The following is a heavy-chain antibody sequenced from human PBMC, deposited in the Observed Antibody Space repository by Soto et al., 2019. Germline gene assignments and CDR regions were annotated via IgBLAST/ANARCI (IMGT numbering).Heavy chain of an antibody. CDR3: VQTTGWPGFDF. CDR1: GFTVSSKY. J-gene: IGHJ4*02. V-gene: IGHV3-53*01. CDR2: IYGGGTT. D-gene: IGHD6-19*01. Sequence: EVQLVESGGGLIQPGGSLRLPCAASGFTVSSKYMTWVRQAPGKGLEWVSVIYGGGTTYYADSVKGRFTISRDNSKNTLYLQMNSLRVEDTAVYYCVQTTGWPGFDFWGQGTLVTVSS.